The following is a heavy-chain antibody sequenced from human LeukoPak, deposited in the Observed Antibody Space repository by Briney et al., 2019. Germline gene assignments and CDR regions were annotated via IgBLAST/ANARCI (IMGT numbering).Heavy chain of an antibody. CDR1: GFTLNNYN. CDR2: ISTHGSTI. V-gene: IGHV3-48*01. J-gene: IGHJ5*02. D-gene: IGHD2-21*01. Sequence: GGSLRLSCAASGFTLNNYNMNWVRQAPGKGLEWVSYISTHGSTIYYADSVKGRFTISRDNAKNSLYLQMNSLRAEDTAVYYCARSDWFDPWGQGTLVIVSS. CDR3: ARSDWFDP.